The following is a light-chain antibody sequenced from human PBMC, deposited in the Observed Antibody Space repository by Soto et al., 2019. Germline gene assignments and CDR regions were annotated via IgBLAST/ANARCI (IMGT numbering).Light chain of an antibody. J-gene: IGKJ1*01. CDR2: AAS. CDR3: QNYNGAPWT. V-gene: IGKV1-27*01. Sequence: DIQMTQSPSSLSASVGDRVTITCRASQGISNYLVWYQQKPGKVPKLLIYAASTLQSGVQSRFSGSGSGTDFTLTISSLQPEDVATYDCQNYNGAPWTFGQGTKVEIK. CDR1: QGISNY.